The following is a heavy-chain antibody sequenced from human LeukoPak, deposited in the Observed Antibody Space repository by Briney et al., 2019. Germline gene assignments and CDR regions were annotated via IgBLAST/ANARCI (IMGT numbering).Heavy chain of an antibody. CDR3: ASRTGTTRFDY. CDR1: GVSISSYY. V-gene: IGHV4-59*01. J-gene: IGHJ4*02. CDR2: IYYSGST. D-gene: IGHD1-7*01. Sequence: SETLSLTCTVSGVSISSYYWSWIRQPPGKGLEWIGYIYYSGSTNYNPSLKSRVTISVDTSKNQFSLKLSSVTAADTAVYYCASRTGTTRFDYWGQGTLVTVSS.